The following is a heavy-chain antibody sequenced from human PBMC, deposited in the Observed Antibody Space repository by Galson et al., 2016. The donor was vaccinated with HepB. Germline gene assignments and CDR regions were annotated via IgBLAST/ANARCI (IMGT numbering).Heavy chain of an antibody. V-gene: IGHV5-51*01. CDR2: IYPGDSDP. J-gene: IGHJ3*01. CDR3: ARPNKGAFDL. D-gene: IGHD2/OR15-2a*01. CDR1: GYSFTKYW. Sequence: QSGADVKKPGESLKISCKASGYSFTKYWIGWVRQMPGKGLEWMGIIYPGDSDPRYSPSFQGQVTFSVDKSISTAYLHWSSLKDSDTAMFYCARPNKGAFDLWGQGTMVTVSS.